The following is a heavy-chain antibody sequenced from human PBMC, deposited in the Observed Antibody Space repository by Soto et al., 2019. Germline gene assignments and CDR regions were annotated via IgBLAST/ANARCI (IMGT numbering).Heavy chain of an antibody. CDR1: GFTFSSYD. CDR3: ARRGYSYGPSNDAFDI. CDR2: IGTAGDT. D-gene: IGHD5-18*01. J-gene: IGHJ3*02. Sequence: EVQLVESGGGLVQPGGSLRLSCAASGFTFSSYDMHWVRQATGKGLEWVSAIGTAGDTYYPGSVKGRFTISRENAKNSLYLQMNRLRAGDTAVYYCARRGYSYGPSNDAFDIWGQGTMVTVSS. V-gene: IGHV3-13*01.